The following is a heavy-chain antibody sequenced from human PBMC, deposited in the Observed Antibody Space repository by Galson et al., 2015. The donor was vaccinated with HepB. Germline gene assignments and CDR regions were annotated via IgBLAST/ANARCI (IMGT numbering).Heavy chain of an antibody. J-gene: IGHJ5*02. Sequence: SVKVSCKASGGTFSSYAISWVRQAPGQGLEWMGGIIPIFGTANYAQKFQGRVTITADESTGTAYMELSSLRSEDTAVYYCARGQGVTIFGVVITPDNWFDPWGQGTLVTVSS. CDR1: GGTFSSYA. CDR3: ARGQGVTIFGVVITPDNWFDP. CDR2: IIPIFGTA. D-gene: IGHD3-3*01. V-gene: IGHV1-69*13.